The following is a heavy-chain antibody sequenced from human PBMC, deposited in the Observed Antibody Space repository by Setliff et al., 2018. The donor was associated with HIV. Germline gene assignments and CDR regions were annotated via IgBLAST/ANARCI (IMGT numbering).Heavy chain of an antibody. V-gene: IGHV1-69*06. Sequence: EASVKVSCKASADTFTNCLINWVRQAPGQGLEWMGRIIPIFGTPNYAQKFQGRVTITADKSTSTVYLDLRSLTSEDTAMYYCARSVWAVVVPTDPAVDAFAIWGQGTMVTVSS. J-gene: IGHJ3*02. CDR3: ARSVWAVVVPTDPAVDAFAI. CDR1: ADTFTNCL. D-gene: IGHD2-2*01. CDR2: IIPIFGTP.